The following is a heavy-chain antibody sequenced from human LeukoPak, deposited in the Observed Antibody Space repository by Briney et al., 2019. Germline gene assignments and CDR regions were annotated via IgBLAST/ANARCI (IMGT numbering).Heavy chain of an antibody. V-gene: IGHV3-23*01. CDR3: ARGRHDIVVVPAAYYMDV. CDR1: GFTFITYA. J-gene: IGHJ6*03. CDR2: ISGSGGST. D-gene: IGHD2-2*01. Sequence: GGSLRLSCVASGFTFITYAMSWVRQAPGKGLEWVSSISGSGGSTYYADSVRGRFTISRDNSKNTLYLQMNSLRAEDTALYHCARGRHDIVVVPAAYYMDVWGKGTTVTVSS.